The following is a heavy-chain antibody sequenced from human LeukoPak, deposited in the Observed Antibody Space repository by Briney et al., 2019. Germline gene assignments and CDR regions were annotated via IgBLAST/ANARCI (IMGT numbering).Heavy chain of an antibody. CDR3: ANTAIVVLSEVLAY. V-gene: IGHV3-23*01. CDR1: GFAFENYP. CDR2: LSGGGRTT. Sequence: GGSLRLSCVASGFAFENYPMSWVRQAPGKGLEWVSGLSGGGRTTYYADSVKGRFTISRDNSKNTLYLQMDSLRAEDTAVYYCANTAIVVLSEVLAYWGQGPLVTVSS. J-gene: IGHJ4*02. D-gene: IGHD2-8*01.